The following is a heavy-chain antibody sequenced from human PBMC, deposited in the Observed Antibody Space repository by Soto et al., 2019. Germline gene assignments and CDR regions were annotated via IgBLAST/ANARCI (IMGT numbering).Heavy chain of an antibody. D-gene: IGHD3-22*01. Sequence: PSETLSLTCTVSGGSVSSYYWSWIRQSPGKGLEWIGFIYYSGSTKYKPSLKSRVTISVDTSKNQFSLKVSSATAADTAVYYCAGGGSIVVATRRLMDVWGKGTTVTVSS. CDR2: IYYSGST. CDR3: AGGGSIVVATRRLMDV. CDR1: GGSVSSYY. J-gene: IGHJ6*03. V-gene: IGHV4-59*08.